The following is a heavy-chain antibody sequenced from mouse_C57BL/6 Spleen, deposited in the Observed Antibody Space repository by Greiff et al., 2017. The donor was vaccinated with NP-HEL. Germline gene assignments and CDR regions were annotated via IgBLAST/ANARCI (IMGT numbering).Heavy chain of an antibody. Sequence: VKLQESGAELVRPGASVTLSCKASGYTFTDYEMHWVKQTPVHGLEWIGAIDPETGGTAYNQKFKGKAILTADKSSSTAYMELRSLTSEDSAVYYCTRKGALDYWGQGTTLTVSS. CDR3: TRKGALDY. J-gene: IGHJ2*01. V-gene: IGHV1-15*01. CDR1: GYTFTDYE. CDR2: IDPETGGT.